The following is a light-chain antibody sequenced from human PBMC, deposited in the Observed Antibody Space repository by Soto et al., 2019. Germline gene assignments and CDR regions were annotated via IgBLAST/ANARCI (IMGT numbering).Light chain of an antibody. CDR1: QTISSW. CDR2: KAS. J-gene: IGKJ1*01. V-gene: IGKV1-5*03. Sequence: QMTQSPSTLSASVGDRVTITCRASQTISSWLAWYQQKPGKAPKLLIYKASTLKSGVPSRFSGSGSGTEFTLTISSLQPDDCATYYCQHYNSYSEAFGQGTKVDIK. CDR3: QHYNSYSEA.